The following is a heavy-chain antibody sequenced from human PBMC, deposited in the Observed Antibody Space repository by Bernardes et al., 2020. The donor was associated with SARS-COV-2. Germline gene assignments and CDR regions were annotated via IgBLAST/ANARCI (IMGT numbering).Heavy chain of an antibody. CDR3: VRSAGMDV. V-gene: IGHV3-33*08. Sequence: GGSLRLSRAASGFTFSAFGMHWVRQAPGKGLEWVAVISFDGSDEYYADSVKGRFTISRDNAKNLVFLQMNSLRAEDTAVFYCVRSAGMDVWGQGTMVTVSS. CDR2: ISFDGSDE. CDR1: GFTFSAFG. J-gene: IGHJ6*02.